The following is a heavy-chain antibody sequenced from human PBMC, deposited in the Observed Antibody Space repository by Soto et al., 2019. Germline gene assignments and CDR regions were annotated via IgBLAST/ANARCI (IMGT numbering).Heavy chain of an antibody. CDR1: GFTFSSCA. J-gene: IGHJ4*02. D-gene: IGHD6-19*01. CDR2: ISGSGGST. CDR3: AKEGGIAVAGTRITFDY. V-gene: IGHV3-23*01. Sequence: PGGSLRLSCAASGFTFSSCAMSWVRQAPGKGLEWVSAISGSGGSTYYADSVKGRFTISRDNSKNTLYLQMNSLRGEDTGVYYCAKEGGIAVAGTRITFDYWGQGTLVTVSS.